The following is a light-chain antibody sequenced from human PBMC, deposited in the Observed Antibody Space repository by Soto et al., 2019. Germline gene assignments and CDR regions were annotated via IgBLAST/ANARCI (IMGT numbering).Light chain of an antibody. V-gene: IGKV2-28*01. CDR3: MQPLQSWT. CDR1: QSLLHSNGYNY. Sequence: DIVMTQSPLALRVTPGEPSFISCRSSQSLLHSNGYNYLDWYLQKPGQSPQLLIYLGSNRASGVPDRFSGSGSGTDFTLKISRVEAEDVGVYYCMQPLQSWTFGQGTKVDIK. J-gene: IGKJ1*01. CDR2: LGS.